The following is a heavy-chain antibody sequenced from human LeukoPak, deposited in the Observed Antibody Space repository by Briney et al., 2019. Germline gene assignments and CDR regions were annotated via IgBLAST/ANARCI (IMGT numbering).Heavy chain of an antibody. Sequence: SVKVSCKASGGTFSSYAISWVRQAPGQGLEWMGGIIPIFGTANYAQKFQGRVTITADESTSTACMELSSLRSEDTAVYYCADLWGSYRGLDYWGQGTLVTVSS. CDR2: IIPIFGTA. CDR3: ADLWGSYRGLDY. V-gene: IGHV1-69*13. J-gene: IGHJ4*02. D-gene: IGHD3-16*02. CDR1: GGTFSSYA.